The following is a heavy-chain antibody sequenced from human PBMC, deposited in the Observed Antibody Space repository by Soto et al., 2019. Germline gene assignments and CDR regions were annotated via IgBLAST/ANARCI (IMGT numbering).Heavy chain of an antibody. Sequence: GASVKVSCKASGGTFSSYAISWVRQAPGQGLEWMGGIIPIFGTANYAQKFQGRVTITADESTSTAYMELSSLRSEDTAVYYCARGGEPWFGELLLGLVYYYYGMDVWGQGTTVTVSS. CDR3: ARGGEPWFGELLLGLVYYYYGMDV. D-gene: IGHD3-10*01. CDR2: IIPIFGTA. CDR1: GGTFSSYA. V-gene: IGHV1-69*13. J-gene: IGHJ6*02.